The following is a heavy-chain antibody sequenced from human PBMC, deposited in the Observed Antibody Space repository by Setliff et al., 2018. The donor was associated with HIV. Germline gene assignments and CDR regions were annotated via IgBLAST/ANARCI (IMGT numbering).Heavy chain of an antibody. CDR2: IYYSGST. CDR3: AREDGEYTSSPRWFDP. Sequence: SETLSLTCTVSGGSIRSSSYYWGWIRQPPGKGLEWIGSIYYSGSTYYNPSLRSRVTISGDTSKKQFSLKLSSVNAPDTAVYFCAREDGEYTSSPRWFDPWGQGTQVTVSS. J-gene: IGHJ5*02. V-gene: IGHV4-39*07. CDR1: GGSIRSSSYY. D-gene: IGHD6-13*01.